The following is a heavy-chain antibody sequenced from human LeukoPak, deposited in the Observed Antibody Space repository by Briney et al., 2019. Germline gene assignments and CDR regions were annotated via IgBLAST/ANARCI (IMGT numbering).Heavy chain of an antibody. V-gene: IGHV3-23*01. CDR3: AKDIPAFQWLASDY. Sequence: GGSLRLSCAASGFTFNKHGMRWVRQAPGKGLEWVSAISGSGGSTYYADSVKGRFTISRDNSKNTLYLQMHSLRAEDTAVYYCAKDIPAFQWLASDYWGQGTLVTVSS. CDR1: GFTFNKHG. D-gene: IGHD6-19*01. J-gene: IGHJ4*02. CDR2: ISGSGGST.